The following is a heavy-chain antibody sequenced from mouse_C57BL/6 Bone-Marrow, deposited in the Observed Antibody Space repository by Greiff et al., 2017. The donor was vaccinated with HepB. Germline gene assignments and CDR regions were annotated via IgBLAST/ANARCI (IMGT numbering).Heavy chain of an antibody. CDR2: ISNGGGST. Sequence: EVQVVESGGGLVQPGGSLKLSCAASGFTFSDYYMYWVRQTPEKRLEWVAYISNGGGSTYYPDTVKGRFTISRDNAKNTLYLQMSRLKSEDTAMYYCAREGDGYYPFAYWGQGTLVTVSA. V-gene: IGHV5-12*01. J-gene: IGHJ3*01. D-gene: IGHD2-3*01. CDR3: AREGDGYYPFAY. CDR1: GFTFSDYY.